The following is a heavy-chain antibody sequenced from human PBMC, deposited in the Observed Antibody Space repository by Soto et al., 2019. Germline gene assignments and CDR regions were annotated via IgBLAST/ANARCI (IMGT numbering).Heavy chain of an antibody. CDR3: ARDEGCSGGSCWVEPLDP. D-gene: IGHD2-15*01. Sequence: QVQLVESGGGVVQPGRSLRLSCAASGFTFSSYAMHWVRQAPGKGLEWGAVISYDGSNKYYADSVKGRFTISRDNSKKSLYLQINSLRAEDTAVYYCARDEGCSGGSCWVEPLDPWGQGTLVTVSS. J-gene: IGHJ5*02. CDR1: GFTFSSYA. V-gene: IGHV3-30-3*01. CDR2: ISYDGSNK.